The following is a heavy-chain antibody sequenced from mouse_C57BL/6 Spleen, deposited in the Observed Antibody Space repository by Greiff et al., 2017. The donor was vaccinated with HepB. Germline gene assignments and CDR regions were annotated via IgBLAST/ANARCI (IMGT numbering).Heavy chain of an antibody. V-gene: IGHV1-80*01. J-gene: IGHJ1*03. CDR3: ARPVYGSSYVDWYFDV. CDR1: GYAFSSYW. CDR2: IYPGDGDT. D-gene: IGHD1-1*01. Sequence: VQLQQSGAELVKPGASVKISCKASGYAFSSYWMNWVKQRPGKGLEWIGQIYPGDGDTNYNGKFKGKATLTADKSSSTAYMQLSSLTSEDSAVYFCARPVYGSSYVDWYFDVWGTGTTVTVSS.